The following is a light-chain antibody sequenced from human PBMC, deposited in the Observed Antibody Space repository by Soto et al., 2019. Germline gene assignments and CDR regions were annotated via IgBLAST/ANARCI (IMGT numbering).Light chain of an antibody. Sequence: QSVLTQPASVSGSPGQSITISCTGSSSDIGAYNYVSWFQRYPGKAPKLIISEVSNRPSGVSNRFSGSKSGTAASLTISGLQTEDEADYFCSSYTTTSTYVFGTGT. V-gene: IGLV2-14*01. CDR3: SSYTTTSTYV. CDR2: EVS. CDR1: SSDIGAYNY. J-gene: IGLJ1*01.